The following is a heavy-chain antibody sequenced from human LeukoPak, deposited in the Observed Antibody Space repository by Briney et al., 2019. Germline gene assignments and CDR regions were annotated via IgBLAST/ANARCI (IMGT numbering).Heavy chain of an antibody. CDR2: INPNSGGT. J-gene: IGHJ6*02. CDR3: ARGGLRLGELSSYYYGMDV. V-gene: IGHV1-2*02. D-gene: IGHD3-16*02. CDR1: GYTFTGYY. Sequence: ASVKVSCKASGYTFTGYYMHWVRQAPGQGLEWMGWINPNSGGTNYARKFQGRVTMTRDTSISTAYMELSRLRSDDTAVYYRARGGLRLGELSSYYYGMDVWGQGTTVTVSS.